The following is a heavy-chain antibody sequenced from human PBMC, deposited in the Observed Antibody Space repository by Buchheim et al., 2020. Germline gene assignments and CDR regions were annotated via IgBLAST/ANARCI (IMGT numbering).Heavy chain of an antibody. J-gene: IGHJ4*02. D-gene: IGHD6-19*01. CDR1: GYIFTSYD. CDR3: ARQPYSSGRYDFDY. CDR2: MNPISGNT. V-gene: IGHV1-8*01. Sequence: QVQLVQSGAEVKKPGASVKVSCKASGYIFTSYDISWVRQATGQGLEWMGWMNPISGNTGYAQKFQGRLTMTRNTSMSTVDMELHSLRSEYTAMYFCARQPYSSGRYDFDYWGQGT.